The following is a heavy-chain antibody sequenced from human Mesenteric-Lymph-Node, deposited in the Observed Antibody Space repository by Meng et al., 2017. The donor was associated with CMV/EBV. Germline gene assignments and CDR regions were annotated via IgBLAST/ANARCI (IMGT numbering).Heavy chain of an antibody. D-gene: IGHD6-6*01. V-gene: IGHV4-4*02. CDR3: ASRTIASRPSHLDY. CDR1: GISISSSPW. J-gene: IGHJ4*02. Sequence: VSGISISSSPWWNWVRQPPGKGLEWIGEIYHDGRTNYDASLNARVSMSVDKSRSQFSLNLNSVTVADTAVYYCASRTIASRPSHLDYWGQGALVTVSS. CDR2: IYHDGRT.